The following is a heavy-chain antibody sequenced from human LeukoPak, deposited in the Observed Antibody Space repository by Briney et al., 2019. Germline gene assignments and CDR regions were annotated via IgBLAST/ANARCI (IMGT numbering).Heavy chain of an antibody. V-gene: IGHV3-48*04. CDR1: GLTFSKYS. D-gene: IGHD3-22*01. CDR3: AKTKITLIVVANPNSGALDI. CDR2: IDTSSTTM. Sequence: GGSLRLSCAASGLTFSKYSMTWVRQAPGKGLEWVSFIDTSSTTMYYTDSVKGRFTISRDNAKNSLYLQMNSLRAEDTAVYYCAKTKITLIVVANPNSGALDIWGQGTMVTVSS. J-gene: IGHJ3*02.